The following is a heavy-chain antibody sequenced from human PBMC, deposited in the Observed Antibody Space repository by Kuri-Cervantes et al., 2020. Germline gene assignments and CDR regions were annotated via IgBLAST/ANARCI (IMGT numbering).Heavy chain of an antibody. CDR1: GFTFSSYA. Sequence: LSLTCAASGFTFSSYAMHWVRQAPGKGLERVAVISYDGSNKYYADSVKGRFTISRDNSKNTLYLQMNSLRAEDTAVYYCARDLPRGGGGPWFDPWGQGTLVTVSS. CDR3: ARDLPRGGGGPWFDP. D-gene: IGHD2-15*01. CDR2: ISYDGSNK. J-gene: IGHJ5*02. V-gene: IGHV3-30-3*01.